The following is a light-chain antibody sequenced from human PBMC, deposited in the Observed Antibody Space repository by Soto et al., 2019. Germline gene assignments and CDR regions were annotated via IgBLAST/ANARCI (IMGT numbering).Light chain of an antibody. Sequence: EIVLTLSPATLCLSPGERATLSCRASQSVSSYLAWYQQKPDQAPRLLIYDASNRATGIPARLIGSGSRTDFTLTISSPEHEDFAVYYCQQRSAWPLTLGGRNKVEIK. J-gene: IGKJ4*01. CDR3: QQRSAWPLT. CDR1: QSVSSY. V-gene: IGKV3-11*01. CDR2: DAS.